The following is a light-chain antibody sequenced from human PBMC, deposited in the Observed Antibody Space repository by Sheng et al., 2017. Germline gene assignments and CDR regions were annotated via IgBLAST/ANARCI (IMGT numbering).Light chain of an antibody. CDR2: AAS. CDR3: QQYNSYPT. J-gene: IGKJ2*01. CDR1: QGITNY. Sequence: DIQMTQSPSSLSASIGDRVTITCRASQGITNYIAWYQQRPGNIPKLLIYAASTLQSGVPSRFSGSGSGTDFTLTISSLQPEDVATYYCQQYNSYPTFGQGTKLEI. V-gene: IGKV1-27*01.